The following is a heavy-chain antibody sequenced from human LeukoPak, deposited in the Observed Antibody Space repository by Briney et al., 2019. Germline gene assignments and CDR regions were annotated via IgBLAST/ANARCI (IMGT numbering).Heavy chain of an antibody. V-gene: IGHV3-66*01. Sequence: PGGSLRLPCAASGITVSSRYMSWVRQAPGKGLEWVSVIYSGGSTYYADSVQGRFTISRDNSKNTLYLQMESLRVEDTAVYYCATDQVATVGPFGAWGQGTRVTVSS. CDR2: IYSGGST. D-gene: IGHD3-16*01. CDR1: GITVSSRY. J-gene: IGHJ5*02. CDR3: ATDQVATVGPFGA.